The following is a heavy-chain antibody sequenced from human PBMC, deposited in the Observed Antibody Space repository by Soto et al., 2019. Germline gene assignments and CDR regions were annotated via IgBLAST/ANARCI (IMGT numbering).Heavy chain of an antibody. Sequence: ASVKVSCKASGYTFTSYGISWVRQAPGQGLEWMGWISAYNGNTNYAQKLQGRVTMTTDTSTSTAYMELRNLRSDDTAVYYCARRGYCSSTSCRPYYYYGMDVWGQGTTVTVSS. CDR1: GYTFTSYG. CDR2: ISAYNGNT. D-gene: IGHD2-2*01. V-gene: IGHV1-18*01. J-gene: IGHJ6*02. CDR3: ARRGYCSSTSCRPYYYYGMDV.